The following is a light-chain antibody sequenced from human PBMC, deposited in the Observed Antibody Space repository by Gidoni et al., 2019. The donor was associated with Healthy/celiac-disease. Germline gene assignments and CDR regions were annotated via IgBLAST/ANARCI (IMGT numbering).Light chain of an antibody. CDR3: QQYGSSPRT. Sequence: EIVLTQSPGTLSWSPGERATLSCRASQSVSSSYLAWYQQKPGQAPRLLIYGASSRATGIPDRFSGSGSGTDFTLTISRLEPEDFAVYYCQQYGSSPRTFGPGTKVEIK. J-gene: IGKJ1*01. V-gene: IGKV3-20*01. CDR2: GAS. CDR1: QSVSSSY.